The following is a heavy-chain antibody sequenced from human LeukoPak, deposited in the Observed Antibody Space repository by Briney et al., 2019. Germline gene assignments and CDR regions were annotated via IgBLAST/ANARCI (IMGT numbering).Heavy chain of an antibody. V-gene: IGHV3-23*01. Sequence: GGSLRLSCAASGFTFSSYAMSWVRQAPGKGLEWVSAISGSGGSTYYADSVKGRFTISRDNSKNTLYLQMNSLRAEDTAVYYCAKESFMPYKYDRSGYVDYWGQGTLVTVSS. CDR1: GFTFSSYA. CDR2: ISGSGGST. D-gene: IGHD3-22*01. CDR3: AKESFMPYKYDRSGYVDY. J-gene: IGHJ4*02.